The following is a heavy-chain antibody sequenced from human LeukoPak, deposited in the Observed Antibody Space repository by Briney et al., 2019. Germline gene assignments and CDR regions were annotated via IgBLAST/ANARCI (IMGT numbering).Heavy chain of an antibody. J-gene: IGHJ4*02. D-gene: IGHD3-22*01. CDR1: GFTFTSYA. CDR2: ISGSGGST. Sequence: GGSLRLSCAASGFTFTSYAMSWVRQAPGKGLWWVSAISGSGGSTYYADAVKGWFNISRDNSKTTLYLQMNSLRAEDTAVYYCAKSLYYYDSSGYFIYDYWGQGTLVTVSS. CDR3: AKSLYYYDSSGYFIYDY. V-gene: IGHV3-23*01.